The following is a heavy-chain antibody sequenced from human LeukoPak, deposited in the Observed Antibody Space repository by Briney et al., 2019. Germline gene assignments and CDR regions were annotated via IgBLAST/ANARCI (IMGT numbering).Heavy chain of an antibody. Sequence: GGPLRLSCAPPGFTFSSNWMSWVPQAPGKGRGWVANIKQDGREKNNVDTVKGRFTISRDNAKNSLYLQMNSLRAEDTAVYYCARSPFITYCSSTSCYGAYYYYYGMDVWGKGTTVTVSS. J-gene: IGHJ6*04. CDR3: ARSPFITYCSSTSCYGAYYYYYGMDV. D-gene: IGHD2-2*01. CDR2: IKQDGREK. CDR1: GFTFSSNW. V-gene: IGHV3-7*03.